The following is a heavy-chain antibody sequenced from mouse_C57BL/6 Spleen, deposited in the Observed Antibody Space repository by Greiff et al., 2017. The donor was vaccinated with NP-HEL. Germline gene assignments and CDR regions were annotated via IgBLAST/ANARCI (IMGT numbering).Heavy chain of an antibody. D-gene: IGHD1-1*01. J-gene: IGHJ4*01. CDR3: ARAETGRSFFDY. Sequence: EVKLVESEGGLVQPGSSMKLSCTASGFTFSDYYMAWVRQVPEKGLEWVANINYDGSSTYYLDSLKSRFIISRDNAKNILYLQMSSLKSEDTATYYCARAETGRSFFDYWGQGTSVTVSS. CDR1: GFTFSDYY. CDR2: INYDGSST. V-gene: IGHV5-16*01.